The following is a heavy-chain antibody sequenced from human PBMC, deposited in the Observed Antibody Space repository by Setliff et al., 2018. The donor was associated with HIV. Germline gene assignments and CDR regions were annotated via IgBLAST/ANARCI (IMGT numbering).Heavy chain of an antibody. CDR3: AREYHTASGGTRVANYFDY. Sequence: ASVKVSCKASGYTFSSYGISWVRQAPGQGLEWMGWINPNDGATTYAQKFQGRVTMTSDTSTSTVYMELSSLRSEVTAIYYCAREYHTASGGTRVANYFDYWGQGTLVTVSS. CDR1: GYTFSSYG. V-gene: IGHV1-18*04. D-gene: IGHD6-13*01. CDR2: INPNDGAT. J-gene: IGHJ4*02.